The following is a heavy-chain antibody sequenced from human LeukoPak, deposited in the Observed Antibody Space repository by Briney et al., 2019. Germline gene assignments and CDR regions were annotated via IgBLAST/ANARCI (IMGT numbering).Heavy chain of an antibody. V-gene: IGHV3-23*01. CDR1: GFTFSSYG. CDR3: ARAARGSSSWYQVDYFDY. D-gene: IGHD6-13*01. CDR2: ISASGGSK. J-gene: IGHJ4*02. Sequence: GGSLRLSCAASGFTFSSYGMHWVRQAPGKGLQWVSGISASGGSKDYADSVKGRFSISRDNSKDTLYLQMDSLRVEDAVVYYCARAARGSSSWYQVDYFDYWGQGTLVTVSS.